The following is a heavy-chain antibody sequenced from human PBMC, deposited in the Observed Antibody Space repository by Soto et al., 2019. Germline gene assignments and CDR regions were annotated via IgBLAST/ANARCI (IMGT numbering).Heavy chain of an antibody. CDR3: ASPYCSSQRCHKSFDY. D-gene: IGHD2-2*01. V-gene: IGHV1-2*02. J-gene: IGHJ4*02. CDR2: INPNSGDT. Sequence: ASVNVAFKGGGYSFTGYGMNLVRQSPVQGLEWMGCINPNSGDTNYAQQFQGRVTMTTDKSISTAYMELSRLRSDDTDVYYCASPYCSSQRCHKSFDYCGKGPMVTVSS. CDR1: GYSFTGYG.